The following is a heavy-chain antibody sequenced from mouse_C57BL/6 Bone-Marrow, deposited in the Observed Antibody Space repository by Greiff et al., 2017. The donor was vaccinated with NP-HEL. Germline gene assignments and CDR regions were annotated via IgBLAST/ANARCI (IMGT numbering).Heavy chain of an antibody. CDR1: GYTFTSYG. J-gene: IGHJ1*03. CDR3: ARLYYYGSFYWYFDV. CDR2: IYPRSGNT. Sequence: VKLQESGAELARPGASVKLSCKASGYTFTSYGISWVKQRTGQGLEWIGEIYPRSGNTYYNEKFKGKATLTADKSSSTAYMELRSLTSEDSAVYFCARLYYYGSFYWYFDVWGTGTTVTVSS. D-gene: IGHD1-1*01. V-gene: IGHV1-81*01.